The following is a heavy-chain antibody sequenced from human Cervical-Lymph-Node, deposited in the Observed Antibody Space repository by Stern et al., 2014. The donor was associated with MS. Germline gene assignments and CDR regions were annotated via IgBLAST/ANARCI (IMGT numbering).Heavy chain of an antibody. CDR1: GYTFTRDY. Sequence: VQLVQSGAEAKKPGASVKVSCKASGYTFTRDYVHWVRQAPGQGLEWMGIINPIAGRTNYTQRFQGRVTMTRDTSTSTVYMEMSSLRSEDTAVYYCARVGSGSGSHYWGQGTLVTVSS. CDR3: ARVGSGSGSHY. D-gene: IGHD3-10*01. CDR2: INPIAGRT. J-gene: IGHJ4*02. V-gene: IGHV1-46*01.